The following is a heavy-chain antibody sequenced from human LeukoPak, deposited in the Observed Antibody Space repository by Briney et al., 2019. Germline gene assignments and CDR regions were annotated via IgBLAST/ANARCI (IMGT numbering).Heavy chain of an antibody. CDR3: ARRYCSSSICLLDY. V-gene: IGHV3-48*03. CDR1: GFIFSSYE. D-gene: IGHD2-2*01. Sequence: PGGSLRLSCAASGFIFSSYEMNWVRQAPGKGLEWVSHITTSGSTIYYADSVKGRFTISRDNAKNSVYLQMNSLRAEDTAVYYCARRYCSSSICLLDYWGQGTLATVSS. J-gene: IGHJ4*02. CDR2: ITTSGSTI.